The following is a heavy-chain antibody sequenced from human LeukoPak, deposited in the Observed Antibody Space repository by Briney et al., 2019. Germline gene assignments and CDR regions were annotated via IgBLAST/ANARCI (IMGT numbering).Heavy chain of an antibody. CDR1: SGSISTSNYY. V-gene: IGHV4-39*07. J-gene: IGHJ3*02. CDR2: IFYSGST. D-gene: IGHD3-10*02. Sequence: SSETLSLTCTVSSGSISTSNYYWGWIRQPPGKGLEWIGNIFYSGSTYYSPSLKSRVTISLDTSRNQFSLKLNSVTAAYTAVYYCAKSNVYVLEDIWGQGTMVTVSS. CDR3: AKSNVYVLEDI.